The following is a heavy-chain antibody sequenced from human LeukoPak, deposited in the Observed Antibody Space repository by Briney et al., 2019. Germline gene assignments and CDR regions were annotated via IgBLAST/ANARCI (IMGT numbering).Heavy chain of an antibody. CDR3: ARDETNPDYYYGMDV. CDR1: GFTVSSNY. Sequence: PGGSLRLSCAASGFTVSSNYMSWVRQAPGKGLEWVSVIYSGGSTYYADSVKGRFTISRDNSKNTLYLQMNSLRAEDTAVYYCARDETNPDYYYGMDVWGQGTTVTVSS. J-gene: IGHJ6*02. CDR2: IYSGGST. V-gene: IGHV3-53*01.